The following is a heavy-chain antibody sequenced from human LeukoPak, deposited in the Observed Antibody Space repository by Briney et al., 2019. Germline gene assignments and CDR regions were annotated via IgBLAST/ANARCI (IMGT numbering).Heavy chain of an antibody. J-gene: IGHJ4*02. Sequence: GGSLRLSCAASGFTFTSYAMSWVRQTPGKGLEWISFISDSSAGDSTYYADSVRGRFTISRDSSKSTLYLQMNSLRAEDTAVYYCAKAPLSDYGAWDNWGQGTLVTVSS. CDR3: AKAPLSDYGAWDN. CDR1: GFTFTSYA. V-gene: IGHV3-23*01. D-gene: IGHD4-17*01. CDR2: ISDSSAGDST.